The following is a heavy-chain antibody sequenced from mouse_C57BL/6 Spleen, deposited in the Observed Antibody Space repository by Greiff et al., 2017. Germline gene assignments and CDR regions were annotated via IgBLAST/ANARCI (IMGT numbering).Heavy chain of an antibody. J-gene: IGHJ2*01. CDR2: ISDGGSYT. CDR1: GFTFSSYA. Sequence: EVKVEESGGGLVKPGGSLKLSCAASGFTFSSYAMSWVRQTPEKRLEWVATISDGGSYTYYPDNVKGRFTISRDNAKNNLYLQMSHLKSEDTAMYYCARQGWDPFYFDYWGQGTTLTVSS. CDR3: ARQGWDPFYFDY. V-gene: IGHV5-4*03. D-gene: IGHD4-1*01.